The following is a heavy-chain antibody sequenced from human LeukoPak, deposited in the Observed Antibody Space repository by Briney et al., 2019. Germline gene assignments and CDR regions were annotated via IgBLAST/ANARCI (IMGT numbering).Heavy chain of an antibody. Sequence: GASVKVSCKASGYTFTSYYMHWVRQAPGQGLEWMGIINPSGGSTSYAQKFQGRVTMTRDTSTSTVYMELSSLRSEDTAVYYCARDRRSLLWFGERYYYMDVWGKGTTVTISS. CDR2: INPSGGST. D-gene: IGHD3-10*01. V-gene: IGHV1-46*01. CDR3: ARDRRSLLWFGERYYYMDV. J-gene: IGHJ6*03. CDR1: GYTFTSYY.